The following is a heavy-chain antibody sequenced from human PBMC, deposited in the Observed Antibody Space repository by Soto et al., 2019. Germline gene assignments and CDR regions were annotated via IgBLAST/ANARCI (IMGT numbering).Heavy chain of an antibody. V-gene: IGHV4-34*01. CDR1: GGSFSGYD. D-gene: IGHD2-8*02. CDR2: INHSGST. J-gene: IGHJ4*02. Sequence: QVQLQQWGAGLLKPSETLSLTCAVYGGSFSGYDWTWIRQPPGTGLEWIGEINHSGSTNYNPSLKSRVTIPVDTSKKPFSLKLTSVTAADTAVYYCARDKITGLFDYWGQGTLVTVSS. CDR3: ARDKITGLFDY.